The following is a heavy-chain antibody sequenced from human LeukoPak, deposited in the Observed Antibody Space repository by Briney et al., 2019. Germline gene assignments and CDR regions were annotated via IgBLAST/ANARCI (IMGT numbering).Heavy chain of an antibody. Sequence: ASVKVSCKASGYTFTGYFMHWVRQAPGQGLEWMGWINPNSGGTNYAQKFQGRVTMTRDTSISTAYMELSRLRSDDTAIYFCARGGLQLWFLVDFWGQGTLVTVSS. V-gene: IGHV1-2*02. D-gene: IGHD5-18*01. CDR3: ARGGLQLWFLVDF. CDR2: INPNSGGT. J-gene: IGHJ4*02. CDR1: GYTFTGYF.